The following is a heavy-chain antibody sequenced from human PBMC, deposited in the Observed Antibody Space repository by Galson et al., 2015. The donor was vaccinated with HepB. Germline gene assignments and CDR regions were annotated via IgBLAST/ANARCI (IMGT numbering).Heavy chain of an antibody. CDR3: AREGDRSSIILGVRWFDP. V-gene: IGHV1-69*13. CDR1: GGTFSSYA. Sequence: SVKVSCKASGGTFSSYAISWVRQAPGQGLEWVGGIIPIFGTTNYAQKFQGRVTITADESTSTAYMELSSLRSEDTAVYYCAREGDRSSIILGVRWFDPCGQRTLVTVYS. CDR2: IIPIFGTT. D-gene: IGHD6-6*01. J-gene: IGHJ5*02.